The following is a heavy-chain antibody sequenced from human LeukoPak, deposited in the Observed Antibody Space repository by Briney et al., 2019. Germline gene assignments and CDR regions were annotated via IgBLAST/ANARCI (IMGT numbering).Heavy chain of an antibody. CDR2: INPNSGGT. CDR3: ARDRSSTFGY. J-gene: IGHJ4*02. Sequence: ASVKVSCKASGYTFTGYYMHWVRQAPGQGLEWMGWINPNSGGTNYAQKFQGRVTMTRDTSISTAYMELSSLRSDDTAVYYCARDRSSTFGYWGQGTLVTVSS. D-gene: IGHD2-2*01. V-gene: IGHV1-2*02. CDR1: GYTFTGYY.